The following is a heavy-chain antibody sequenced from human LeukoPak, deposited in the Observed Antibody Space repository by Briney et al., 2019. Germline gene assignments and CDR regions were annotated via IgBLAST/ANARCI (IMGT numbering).Heavy chain of an antibody. J-gene: IGHJ5*02. V-gene: IGHV1-2*02. CDR3: ARSSPIVVVPAAGNWFDP. D-gene: IGHD2-2*01. Sequence: ASVKVSCKASGYTFTGYYMHWVRQAPGQGLEWMGWINPNSGGTNYAQKFQGRVTMTRDTSISTAYMELSRLRSDDTAVYYCARSSPIVVVPAAGNWFDPWGQGTLVTVSS. CDR1: GYTFTGYY. CDR2: INPNSGGT.